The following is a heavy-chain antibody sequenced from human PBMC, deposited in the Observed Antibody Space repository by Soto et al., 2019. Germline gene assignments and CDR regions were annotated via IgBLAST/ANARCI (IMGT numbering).Heavy chain of an antibody. J-gene: IGHJ4*02. CDR1: GFTFGRHW. Sequence: EVQVVESGGGLVQPGGSLRLSCAGSGFTFGRHWMTWVRQAPGKGLEWVTNIKEDGSEIYYVDSVKGRFTIYRDNAKNSLYKQRNSLRAEDTALYYCARDTYGDNEQVVDYWGQGTLVTVSS. V-gene: IGHV3-7*01. CDR2: IKEDGSEI. CDR3: ARDTYGDNEQVVDY. D-gene: IGHD4-17*01.